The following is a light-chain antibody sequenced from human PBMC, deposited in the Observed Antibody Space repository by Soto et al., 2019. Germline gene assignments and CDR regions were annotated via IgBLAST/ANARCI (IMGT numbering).Light chain of an antibody. J-gene: IGKJ2*01. V-gene: IGKV4-1*01. Sequence: DIVMTQSPDSLAVSLGERATIKCKSSQSILPTSKNKTQLTWYQQKPGQPPKMLIFWASTRESGVPDRFSGSGSGTDFTLTINSLQAEDVAVYYCQQYHSIPYTFGQGTKLEIK. CDR3: QQYHSIPYT. CDR1: QSILPTSKNKTQ. CDR2: WAS.